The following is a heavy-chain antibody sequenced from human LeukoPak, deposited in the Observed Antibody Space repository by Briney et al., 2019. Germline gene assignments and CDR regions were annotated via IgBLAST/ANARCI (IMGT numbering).Heavy chain of an antibody. CDR1: GYSISSSNY. CDR2: IYYSGSI. Sequence: SDTLSLTCAVSGYSISSSNYWAGIRQPPGKGLEWIGHIYYSGSIYYNPSLKSRVTMSVDTSKNQFSLKLSSVTAVDTAVYYCARKATTGPTKAAFDIWGQGTMVTVSS. J-gene: IGHJ3*02. V-gene: IGHV4-28*05. D-gene: IGHD4-17*01. CDR3: ARKATTGPTKAAFDI.